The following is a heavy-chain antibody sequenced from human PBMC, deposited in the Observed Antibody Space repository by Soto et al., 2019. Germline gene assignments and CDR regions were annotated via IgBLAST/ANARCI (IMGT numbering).Heavy chain of an antibody. CDR2: VYYSGGA. Sequence: QVHLQESGPGLVKPSETLSLTCAVSGVSIHNSHSFWGWIRQPPGKGLEFIANVYYSGGAHYNPAFKGRFTMSVVSPTNQVSRRMSSVTAADTAVYFCGRVVEGATRHTDFDSWGQGTLVTVSS. CDR1: GVSIHNSHSF. V-gene: IGHV4-39*01. CDR3: GRVVEGATRHTDFDS. D-gene: IGHD2-21*01. J-gene: IGHJ5*01.